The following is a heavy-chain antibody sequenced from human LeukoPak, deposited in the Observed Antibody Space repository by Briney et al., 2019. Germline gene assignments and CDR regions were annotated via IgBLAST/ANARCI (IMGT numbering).Heavy chain of an antibody. V-gene: IGHV4-59*01. CDR1: GGSISSYY. Sequence: SETLSLTCTVSGGSISSYYWSWIRQPPGKGLEWIGYIYDSGSTIYNPSPRSRVTISVDTSKNQFSLRLNSVTAADTAVYFCSREFSGPNRSYFFDYWGQGTLVTVSS. CDR2: IYDSGST. J-gene: IGHJ4*02. D-gene: IGHD6-19*01. CDR3: SREFSGPNRSYFFDY.